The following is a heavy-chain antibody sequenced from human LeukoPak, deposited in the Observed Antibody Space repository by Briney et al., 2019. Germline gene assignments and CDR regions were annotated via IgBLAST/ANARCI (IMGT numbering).Heavy chain of an antibody. Sequence: PGGSLRLSCAVSGVSFSSYALGWVRQTPGKGLQLVSTITGSGDSTFYADSVNGRFTVSRDNSKNTLYLQMSSLRADDTALYYCAFGPHQQWLLADYWGQGTLVTVSS. CDR3: AFGPHQQWLLADY. J-gene: IGHJ4*02. D-gene: IGHD6-19*01. CDR2: ITGSGDST. CDR1: GVSFSSYA. V-gene: IGHV3-23*01.